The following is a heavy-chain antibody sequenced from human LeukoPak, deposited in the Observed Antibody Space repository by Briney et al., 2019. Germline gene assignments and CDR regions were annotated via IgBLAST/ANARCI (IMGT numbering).Heavy chain of an antibody. CDR2: ISGGGDIT. CDR3: VREDTPATANY. CDR1: GFNFANHA. J-gene: IGHJ4*02. Sequence: PGGSLRLSCAASGFNFANHAMSWVRQTPGKGLEWVSAISGGGDITYYADSVTGRFTISRDNSKDTLFLQMHSLRPGDMAVYYCVREDTPATANYWGQGTLVTISS. D-gene: IGHD2-21*02. V-gene: IGHV3-23*01.